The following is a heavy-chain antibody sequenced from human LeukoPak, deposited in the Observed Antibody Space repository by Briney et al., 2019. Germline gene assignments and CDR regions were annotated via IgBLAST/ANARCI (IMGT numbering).Heavy chain of an antibody. Sequence: EASVKVSCKASRGTFSSYAISWVRQAPGQGLEWMGGIIPLFGTASYAQNFQGRVTISADESTSTAYMELSSLRSEDTAVYYCARDNSVGDYAWWFDPWGQGTLVTVSS. D-gene: IGHD1-26*01. V-gene: IGHV1-69*13. CDR2: IIPLFGTA. CDR3: ARDNSVGDYAWWFDP. J-gene: IGHJ5*02. CDR1: RGTFSSYA.